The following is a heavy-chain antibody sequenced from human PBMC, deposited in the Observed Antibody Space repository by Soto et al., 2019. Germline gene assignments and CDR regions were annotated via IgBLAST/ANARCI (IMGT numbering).Heavy chain of an antibody. D-gene: IGHD3-16*01. V-gene: IGHV3-66*01. CDR2: VYIGGNT. J-gene: IGHJ4*02. CDR3: AGSVGGGFDY. CDR1: GFTAISNY. Sequence: ESGGGLVQPGGSLSLSCAASGFTAISNYMSWVRQAPGKGLEWVSVVYIGGNTYYAESVEDRFTISRDNFQNMLYLQMNSLRAEDTAVYYCAGSVGGGFDYWGQGTLVTVSS.